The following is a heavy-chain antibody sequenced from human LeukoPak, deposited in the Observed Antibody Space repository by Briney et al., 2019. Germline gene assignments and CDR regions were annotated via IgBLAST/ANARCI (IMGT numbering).Heavy chain of an antibody. V-gene: IGHV1-18*01. J-gene: IGHJ3*02. CDR3: ARETSSYYYDSSGSAFDI. CDR1: GYTFTSYG. Sequence: GASVKVSCKASGYTFTSYGISWVRQAPGQGLEWMGWISAYNGNTNYAQKLQGRVTMTIDTSTSTAYMELRSLRSDDTAVYYCARETSSYYYDSSGSAFDIWGQGTMVTVSS. CDR2: ISAYNGNT. D-gene: IGHD3-22*01.